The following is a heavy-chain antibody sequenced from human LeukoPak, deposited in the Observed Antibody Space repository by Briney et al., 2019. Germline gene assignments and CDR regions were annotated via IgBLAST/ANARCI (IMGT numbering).Heavy chain of an antibody. V-gene: IGHV4-39*01. CDR1: GGSVSSSSYY. D-gene: IGHD4-23*01. J-gene: IGHJ4*02. CDR2: IYYSGST. CDR3: AGHGGGNAVSFFDY. Sequence: SETLSLTCTVSGGSVSSSSYYWDWIRQPPGKGLEWIGTIYYSGSTYYSSSLKSRVTISVDTSKNQFSLKLGSVTAADTAVYYCAGHGGGNAVSFFDYWGQGTLVTVSS.